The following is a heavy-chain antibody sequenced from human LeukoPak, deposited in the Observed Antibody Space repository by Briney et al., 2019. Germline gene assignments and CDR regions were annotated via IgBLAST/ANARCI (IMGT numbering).Heavy chain of an antibody. D-gene: IGHD2-15*01. CDR3: AKEDIVVVVAGLQSLGY. Sequence: ASVKVSCKASGYTFTSYYMHWVRQAPGQGLEWMGIINPSGGSTSYAQKFQGRVTMTRDTSTSTVYMELSSLRSEDTAVYYCAKEDIVVVVAGLQSLGYWGQGTLVTVSS. CDR2: INPSGGST. CDR1: GYTFTSYY. J-gene: IGHJ4*02. V-gene: IGHV1-46*01.